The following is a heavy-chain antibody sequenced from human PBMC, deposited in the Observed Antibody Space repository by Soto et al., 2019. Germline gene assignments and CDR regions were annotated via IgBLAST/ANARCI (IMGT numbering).Heavy chain of an antibody. CDR1: GFTFSGYA. CDR3: ARDLVLTSLRY. V-gene: IGHV3-30-3*01. CDR2: ISYDGSNK. Sequence: QVQLVESGGGVVQPGRSLRLSCAASGFTFSGYAMHWVRQAPGKGLEWVAVISYDGSNKYYADSVKGRFTISRDNSKNTLYLQMNSLRAEDTAVYYCARDLVLTSLRYWGQGTLVTVSS. J-gene: IGHJ4*02.